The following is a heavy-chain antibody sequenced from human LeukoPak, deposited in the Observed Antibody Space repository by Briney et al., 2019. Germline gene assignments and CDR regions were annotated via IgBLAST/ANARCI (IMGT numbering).Heavy chain of an antibody. CDR3: ARHLRGEQQLSGFDY. Sequence: SETLSLTCTISGGSISSSSYYWGWIRQPPGKGLEWIGYIYYSGSTKHNPSLRSRVTISADTSKNQFSLKLSSVTAADTAVYYCARHLRGEQQLSGFDYWGQGTPVTVSS. CDR2: IYYSGST. J-gene: IGHJ4*02. D-gene: IGHD6-13*01. CDR1: GGSISSSSYY. V-gene: IGHV4-61*05.